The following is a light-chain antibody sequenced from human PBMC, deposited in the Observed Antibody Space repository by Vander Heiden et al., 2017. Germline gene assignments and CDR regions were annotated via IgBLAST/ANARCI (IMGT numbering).Light chain of an antibody. CDR1: QTVEITSNNKYY. CDR2: WAS. V-gene: IGKV4-1*01. Sequence: DSVMTESPDSLAVSLGARATFNSKSSQTVEITSNNKYYDAWYQQKPGQPLILLIYWASTRQSVVARRFGSGASRTDFTLTISMLQADDVAIYCFQQFYSTPLFGGGTKVEIK. J-gene: IGKJ4*01. CDR3: QQFYSTPL.